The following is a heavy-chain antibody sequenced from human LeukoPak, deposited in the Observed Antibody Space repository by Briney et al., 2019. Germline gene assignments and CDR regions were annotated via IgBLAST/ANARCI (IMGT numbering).Heavy chain of an antibody. D-gene: IGHD6-13*01. J-gene: IGHJ4*02. Sequence: PSETLSLTCTVSGDSISSGDYYWSWIRQPAGKGLEWIGRISSSGSTNYNPSLKSRVTISVDTSKNQFSLKLSSVTAADTAVYFCARHEWQQLVKFDYWGQGALVTVSS. CDR1: GDSISSGDYY. CDR3: ARHEWQQLVKFDY. CDR2: ISSSGST. V-gene: IGHV4-61*02.